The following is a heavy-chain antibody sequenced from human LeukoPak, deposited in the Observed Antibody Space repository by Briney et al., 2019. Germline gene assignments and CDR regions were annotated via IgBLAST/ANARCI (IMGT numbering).Heavy chain of an antibody. CDR3: ASIHTMVGGVSEFDP. J-gene: IGHJ5*02. V-gene: IGHV4-39*01. CDR2: IYYSGST. CDR1: GGSISSSSYY. D-gene: IGHD3-10*01. Sequence: SETLSLTCAVSGGSISSSSYYWGWVRQPPGKGLGWIGSIYYSGSTYYNPSLKSRVTISVDTSRNQYALKPRSLPADNPAVYYSASIHTMVGGVSEFDPWGQGTTVTVSS.